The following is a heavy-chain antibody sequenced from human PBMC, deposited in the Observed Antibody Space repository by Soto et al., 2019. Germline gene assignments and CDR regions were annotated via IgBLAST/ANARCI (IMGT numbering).Heavy chain of an antibody. V-gene: IGHV5-10-1*01. CDR2: IDPSDSYT. Sequence: XESLKISWKGSGYSFTSYWISWVRQMPGKGLEWMGRIDPSDSYTNYSPSFQGHVTISADKSISTAYLQWSSLKASDTAMYYCARHPTPAYYYYYGMDVWGQGNTVTVSS. CDR3: ARHPTPAYYYYYGMDV. J-gene: IGHJ6*02. CDR1: GYSFTSYW. D-gene: IGHD2-15*01.